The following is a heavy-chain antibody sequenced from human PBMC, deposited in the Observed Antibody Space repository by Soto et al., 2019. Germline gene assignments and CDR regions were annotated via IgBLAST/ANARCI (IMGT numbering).Heavy chain of an antibody. J-gene: IGHJ4*02. CDR2: IGSSSSTI. Sequence: EVQLVESGGGLVQPGGSLRLSCAASGFTFSSYSVNWVRQAPGKGLEWVSYIGSSSSTIYYADSVKGRFTISRDNAKNSLYLQMNSLRDEDTAVYYCARVFYSVAGTGGLDYWGQGTLVTVSS. CDR1: GFTFSSYS. D-gene: IGHD6-19*01. CDR3: ARVFYSVAGTGGLDY. V-gene: IGHV3-48*02.